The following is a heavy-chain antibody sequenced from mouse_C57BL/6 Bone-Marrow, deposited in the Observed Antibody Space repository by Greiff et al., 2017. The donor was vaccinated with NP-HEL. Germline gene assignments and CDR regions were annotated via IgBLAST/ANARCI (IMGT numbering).Heavy chain of an antibody. Sequence: QVQLQQPGAELVKPGASVKMSCKASGYTFTSYWITWVKQRPGQGLEWIGDIYPGSGSTNYNEKFKSKATLTVDTSSSTAYMQLSSLTSEDSAVYYCARTGFDYGSSPYWYFDVWGTGTTVTVSS. J-gene: IGHJ1*03. CDR3: ARTGFDYGSSPYWYFDV. D-gene: IGHD1-1*01. V-gene: IGHV1-55*01. CDR2: IYPGSGST. CDR1: GYTFTSYW.